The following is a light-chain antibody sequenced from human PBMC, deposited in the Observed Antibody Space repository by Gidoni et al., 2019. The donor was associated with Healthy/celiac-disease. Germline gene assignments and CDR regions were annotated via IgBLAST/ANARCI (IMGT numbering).Light chain of an antibody. V-gene: IGKV4-1*01. CDR2: WAS. CDR1: QSVLYRSKNKNY. J-gene: IGKJ5*01. Sequence: DIVMTQSPDSLAVSLGERATINCKFSQSVLYRSKNKNYLAWYQQKPGQPPKLLISWASTRESGVPDRFSGSGSGTDFTLTVFSLQAEDVAVYYCQQYYSTPITFGQGTRLEIK. CDR3: QQYYSTPIT.